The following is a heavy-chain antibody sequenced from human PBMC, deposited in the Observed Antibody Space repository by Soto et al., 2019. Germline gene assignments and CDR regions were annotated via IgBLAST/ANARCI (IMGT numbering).Heavy chain of an antibody. Sequence: SETLSLTCAVYGGSFRGYYLSWIRQPPGKGLEWIGYIYYSGSTNYNPSLKSRVTISVDTSKNQFSLKLSSVTAADTAVYYCARVWGYYFDYWGQGTLVTVSS. V-gene: IGHV4-59*01. CDR3: ARVWGYYFDY. CDR2: IYYSGST. CDR1: GGSFRGYY. D-gene: IGHD3-10*01. J-gene: IGHJ4*02.